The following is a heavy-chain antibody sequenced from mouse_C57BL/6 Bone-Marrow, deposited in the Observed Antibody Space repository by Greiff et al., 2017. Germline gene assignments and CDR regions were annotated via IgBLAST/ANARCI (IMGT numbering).Heavy chain of an antibody. D-gene: IGHD2-4*01. V-gene: IGHV5-2*01. CDR1: EYAFPSHD. CDR2: INSDGGST. CDR3: NYAWFAY. Sequence: EVQGVESGGGLVQPGESLKLSCESYEYAFPSHDMSWVRQTPEKRLELVADINSDGGSTYYPDTMERRFIISRDNTKKTLYLQESSLRSEDTALYYSNYAWFAYWGQGTLVTVSA. J-gene: IGHJ3*01.